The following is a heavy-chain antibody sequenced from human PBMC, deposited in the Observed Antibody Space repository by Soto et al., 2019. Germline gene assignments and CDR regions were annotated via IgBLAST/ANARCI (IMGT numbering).Heavy chain of an antibody. CDR1: GGSISSYY. CDR3: ASYYYDSSGYDSGAEYFQH. J-gene: IGHJ1*01. CDR2: IYTSGST. D-gene: IGHD3-22*01. V-gene: IGHV4-4*07. Sequence: QVQLQESGPGLVKPSETLSLTCTVSGGSISSYYWSWIRQPAGKGLEWIGRIYTSGSTNYNPSLNSRVTMSVDTSKNQYSLKLSSVTAADTAVYYCASYYYDSSGYDSGAEYFQHWGQGTLVTVSS.